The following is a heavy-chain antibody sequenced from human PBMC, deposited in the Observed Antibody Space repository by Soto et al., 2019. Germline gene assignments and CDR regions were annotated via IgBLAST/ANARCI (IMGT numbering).Heavy chain of an antibody. D-gene: IGHD1-26*01. J-gene: IGHJ5*02. V-gene: IGHV1-69*13. Sequence: SVKVSCKASGGTFSSYAISWVRQAPGQGLEWMGGIIPIFGTANYAQKFQGRVTITADESTSTAYMELSSLRSEDTAVYYCASTPGRWEEGLCFDPSGQGTLLTVSS. CDR3: ASTPGRWEEGLCFDP. CDR1: GGTFSSYA. CDR2: IIPIFGTA.